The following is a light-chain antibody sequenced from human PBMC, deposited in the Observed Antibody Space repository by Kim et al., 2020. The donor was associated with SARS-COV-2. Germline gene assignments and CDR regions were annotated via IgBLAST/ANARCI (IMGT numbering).Light chain of an antibody. CDR2: EDN. CDR1: SGSIASDY. V-gene: IGLV6-57*01. CDR3: QSYDSGKHWV. Sequence: KTVTISCTRSSGSIASDYVQWYQQRPSSSPITVIYEDNQRPSGVPDRFSGSIDSSSNSASLTISRLKTEDEADYYCQSYDSGKHWVFGGGTQLTVL. J-gene: IGLJ3*02.